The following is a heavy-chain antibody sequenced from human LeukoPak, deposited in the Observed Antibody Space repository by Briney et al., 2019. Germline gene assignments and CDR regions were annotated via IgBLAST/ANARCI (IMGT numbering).Heavy chain of an antibody. V-gene: IGHV3-23*01. CDR2: VNSNDRP. CDR3: AKARAAVVEAAINY. J-gene: IGHJ4*02. CDR1: GFNFSNYA. Sequence: GESLKISCAASGFNFSNYAMTWVRRAPGKGLEWVSTVNSNDRPYYADSVKGRFTISRDNSKNTLYLQMNTLRVEDTALYYCAKARAAVVEAAINYWGQGILVTVSP. D-gene: IGHD2-15*01.